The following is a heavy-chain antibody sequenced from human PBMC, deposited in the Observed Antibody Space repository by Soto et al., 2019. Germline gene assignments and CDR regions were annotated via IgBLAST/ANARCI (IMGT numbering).Heavy chain of an antibody. Sequence: GASVKVSCKASGYTFTGYYMHWVRQAPGQGLEWMGWINPNSGGTNYAQKFQGWVTMTRDTSISTAYMELSRLRSDDTAVYYCARGPMVKDHYYYYGMDVWGQGTTVTVSS. J-gene: IGHJ6*02. CDR3: ARGPMVKDHYYYYGMDV. D-gene: IGHD2-21*01. CDR1: GYTFTGYY. V-gene: IGHV1-2*04. CDR2: INPNSGGT.